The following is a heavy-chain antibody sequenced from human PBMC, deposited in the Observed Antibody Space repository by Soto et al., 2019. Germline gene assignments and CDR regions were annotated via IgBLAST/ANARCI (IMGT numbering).Heavy chain of an antibody. D-gene: IGHD2-2*01. J-gene: IGHJ6*02. CDR2: INHSGST. CDR3: ARGGDIVVLPAASCPRFSYYGMDV. CDR1: GGSFRGYY. V-gene: IGHV4-34*01. Sequence: PSETLSLTCAVYGGSFRGYYWSWIRQPPGKGLEWIGEINHSGSTTYTPSLKSRVTISVATSTNQFSLKLSSVTGADTAVYYCARGGDIVVLPAASCPRFSYYGMDVWGQGTTVTVSS.